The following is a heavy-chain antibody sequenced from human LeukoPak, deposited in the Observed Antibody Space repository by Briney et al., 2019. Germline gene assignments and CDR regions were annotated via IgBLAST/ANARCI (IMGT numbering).Heavy chain of an antibody. CDR2: IYYSGST. Sequence: PSETLSLTCTVSGGSISSYYWSWIRQPPGKGLEWIGYIYYSGSTNYNPSLKSRVTISVDTSKNQFSLKLSSVTAADTAVYYCASAFDYGGNSLEYFQHWGQGTLVTVSS. V-gene: IGHV4-59*01. CDR3: ASAFDYGGNSLEYFQH. CDR1: GGSISSYY. J-gene: IGHJ1*01. D-gene: IGHD4-23*01.